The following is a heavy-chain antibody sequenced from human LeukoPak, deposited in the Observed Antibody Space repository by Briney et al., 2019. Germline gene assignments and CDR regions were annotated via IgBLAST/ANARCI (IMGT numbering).Heavy chain of an antibody. D-gene: IGHD6-19*01. CDR3: ASPRSGQSFDI. Sequence: PGGSLRLSCAASGFTFSSYAMSWVRQAPGKGLEWVSVIYPGGNTYYADSVKGRFTVSRDNSKNTLYLQMNSLRAEDTAVYYCASPRSGQSFDIWGQGTMVTVSS. J-gene: IGHJ3*02. V-gene: IGHV3-53*01. CDR2: IYPGGNT. CDR1: GFTFSSYA.